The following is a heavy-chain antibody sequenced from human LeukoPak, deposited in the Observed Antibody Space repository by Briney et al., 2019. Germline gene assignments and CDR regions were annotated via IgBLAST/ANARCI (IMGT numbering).Heavy chain of an antibody. J-gene: IGHJ5*02. D-gene: IGHD3-10*01. V-gene: IGHV1-24*01. CDR2: FDPEDGET. Sequence: GASVKVSCKVSGYTLTELSMHWVRQAPGKGLEWMGGFDPEDGETIYAQKFQGRVTITADKSTSTAYMELSSLRSEDTAVYYCARVVWFGELLAWFDPWGQGTLVTVSS. CDR3: ARVVWFGELLAWFDP. CDR1: GYTLTELS.